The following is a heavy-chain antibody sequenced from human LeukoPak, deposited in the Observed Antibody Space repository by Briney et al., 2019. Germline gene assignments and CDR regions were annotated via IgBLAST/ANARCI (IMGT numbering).Heavy chain of an antibody. D-gene: IGHD2-21*01. Sequence: PGGSLRLSCAASGFTFNTYTMSWVRQAPGKGLEWVSSISSSNSYIYYADSVKGRFTISRDNARNSLYLQMNSLRAEDTAVYYCARHVVAVGFDYWGQGTLVTVSS. V-gene: IGHV3-21*01. CDR1: GFTFNTYT. CDR2: ISSSNSYI. CDR3: ARHVVAVGFDY. J-gene: IGHJ4*02.